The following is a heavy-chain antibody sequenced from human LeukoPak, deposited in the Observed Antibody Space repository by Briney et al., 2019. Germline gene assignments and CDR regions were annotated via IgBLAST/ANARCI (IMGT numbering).Heavy chain of an antibody. Sequence: SETLSLTCTVSGGSISRGSYYWSGIRQPAGKGLEWIGRIYTSGSTNYNPSLKSRVTISVDTSKDQFSLKLSSVTAADTAVYYCARDLSRGPGNYYYYYYMDVWGKGTTVTISS. D-gene: IGHD2/OR15-2a*01. V-gene: IGHV4-61*02. CDR2: IYTSGST. J-gene: IGHJ6*03. CDR3: ARDLSRGPGNYYYYYYMDV. CDR1: GGSISRGSYY.